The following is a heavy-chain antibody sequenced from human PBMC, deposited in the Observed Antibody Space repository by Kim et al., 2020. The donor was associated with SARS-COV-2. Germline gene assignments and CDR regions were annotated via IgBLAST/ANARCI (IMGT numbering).Heavy chain of an antibody. V-gene: IGHV4-59*01. J-gene: IGHJ4*02. D-gene: IGHD1-26*01. CDR1: GGSIDSYY. Sequence: SETLSLTCTVSGGSIDSYYWSWIRQPPGKGLEWIGYIYYNENTNYSPSLKSRVTMSVDTSRNQFSLKLSSLTAADTAVYYCARTSGSYSPIDYWGQGTLVTVSS. CDR3: ARTSGSYSPIDY. CDR2: IYYNENT.